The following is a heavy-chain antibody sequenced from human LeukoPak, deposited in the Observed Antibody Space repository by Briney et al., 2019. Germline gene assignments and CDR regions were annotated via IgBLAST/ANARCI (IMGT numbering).Heavy chain of an antibody. Sequence: GGSLRLSCAASGFTFSTYAMHWVRQAPGKGLEYVSTITTDGRSTYYADSVKGRFTISRDNSKNTLYLQVGSLRAEDMAVYYCARGKGMYCGGDCTALDYWGQGTLVTVSS. D-gene: IGHD2-21*02. J-gene: IGHJ4*02. CDR1: GFTFSTYA. CDR2: ITTDGRST. V-gene: IGHV3-64*02. CDR3: ARGKGMYCGGDCTALDY.